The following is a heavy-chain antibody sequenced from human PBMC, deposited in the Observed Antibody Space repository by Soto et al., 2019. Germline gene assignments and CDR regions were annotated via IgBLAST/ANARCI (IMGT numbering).Heavy chain of an antibody. V-gene: IGHV1-3*01. CDR2: INAGNGNT. CDR3: ARDGAVAGDLNFDY. D-gene: IGHD6-19*01. J-gene: IGHJ4*02. Sequence: EASVKVSCKAPGYTFTSYGLHWVRQAPGQRLEWMGWINAGNGNTKYSQKFQGRVTITRDTSASRAYMELTSLRSEDTAVYYCARDGAVAGDLNFDYWGQGTLVTVSS. CDR1: GYTFTSYG.